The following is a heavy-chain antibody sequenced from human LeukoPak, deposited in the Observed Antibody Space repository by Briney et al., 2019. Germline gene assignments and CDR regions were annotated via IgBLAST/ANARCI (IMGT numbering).Heavy chain of an antibody. CDR1: GGSFSGYY. V-gene: IGHV4-34*01. CDR3: ARVQDDFRSGYDGMDV. Sequence: SETLSLTCAVYGGSFSGYYWSWIRQPPVKGLEWIGEINHSGSTNYNPSLKSRVTISVDTSKNQFSLKLSSVTAADTAVYYCARVQDDFRSGYDGMDVWGQGTTVTVSS. D-gene: IGHD3-3*01. J-gene: IGHJ6*02. CDR2: INHSGST.